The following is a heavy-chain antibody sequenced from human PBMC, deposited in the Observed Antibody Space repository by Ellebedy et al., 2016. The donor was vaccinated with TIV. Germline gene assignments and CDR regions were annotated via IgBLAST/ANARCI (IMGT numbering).Heavy chain of an antibody. J-gene: IGHJ4*02. CDR2: ISTSSSYT. V-gene: IGHV3-11*06. CDR1: GLTFSDYY. D-gene: IGHD2-8*02. CDR3: VRTGRPWFDY. Sequence: PGGSLRLSCVASGLTFSDYYMCRLRQAPGKGLAWVSTISTSSSYTKCADSVKGRFTVSRDDAKNSLYLHMNSLKAEDTAVYYCVRTGRPWFDYWGQGTLVTVSS.